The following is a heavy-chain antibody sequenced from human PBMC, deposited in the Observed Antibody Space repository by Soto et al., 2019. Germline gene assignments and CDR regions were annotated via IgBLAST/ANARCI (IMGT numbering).Heavy chain of an antibody. J-gene: IGHJ4*02. CDR3: AREGGRYCSGGSCQVDY. V-gene: IGHV4-39*02. Sequence: SETLSLTCTVSGGSITGSSYYWGWICQPPGKGLEWIGSIYYSGNTYYTPSLKSRVTISVDTSKNQFSLKLSSVTAADTAVYYCAREGGRYCSGGSCQVDYWGQGTLVTVSS. CDR2: IYYSGNT. D-gene: IGHD2-15*01. CDR1: GGSITGSSYY.